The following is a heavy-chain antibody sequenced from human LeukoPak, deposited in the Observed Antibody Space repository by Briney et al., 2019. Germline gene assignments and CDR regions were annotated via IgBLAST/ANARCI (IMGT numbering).Heavy chain of an antibody. CDR3: ARDFDWGSGH. CDR2: INRDGDYT. J-gene: IGHJ4*02. D-gene: IGHD7-27*01. V-gene: IGHV3-74*01. Sequence: GGSLRLSCATSGFTFSSYWMHWVRQAPGKGLVWVTRINRDGDYTTSADSVKGRLIISRDNAKNTLYLQLNGLRAEDTAVYYCARDFDWGSGHWGQGALVTVSS. CDR1: GFTFSSYW.